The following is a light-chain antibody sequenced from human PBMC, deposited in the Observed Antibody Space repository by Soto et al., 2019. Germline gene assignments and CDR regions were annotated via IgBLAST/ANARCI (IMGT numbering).Light chain of an antibody. Sequence: EIVLTQSPATLSLSPGERATLSCRASQSVSSYLAWYQQKPGQAPRLLIYDASNRATGIPARFSGSGSGTDFTLTTSSLELEDLAVYYCQHRNNWPLSFGGGTKVDI. J-gene: IGKJ4*01. CDR1: QSVSSY. V-gene: IGKV3-11*01. CDR2: DAS. CDR3: QHRNNWPLS.